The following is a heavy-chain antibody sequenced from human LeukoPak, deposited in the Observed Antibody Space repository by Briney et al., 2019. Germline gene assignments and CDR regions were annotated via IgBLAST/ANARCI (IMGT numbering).Heavy chain of an antibody. CDR1: GDSISSGSYQ. D-gene: IGHD1-26*01. J-gene: IGHJ4*02. CDR2: INASGRT. CDR3: TRGVVGATAGGH. Sequence: PSETLSLTCTVSGDSISSGSYQWSWVRQPAGKGLEWIGRINASGRTRYNPSLMSRVTMSVDTSKDQFTPQLSSVTATDTAIYYCTRGVVGATAGGHWGQGTLVTVSS. V-gene: IGHV4-61*02.